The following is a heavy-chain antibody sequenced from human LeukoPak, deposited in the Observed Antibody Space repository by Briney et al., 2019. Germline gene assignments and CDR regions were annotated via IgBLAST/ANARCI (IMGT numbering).Heavy chain of an antibody. Sequence: PSQTLSPTCTVSGGSISSGGYYWSWIRQHPGKGLEWIGYIYYSGSTYYNPSLKSRVNMSVDTSQSQFSLKLTSVTAADTAVYYCARSNVLLWFGEPRAPWDYWGQGTLVTVSS. V-gene: IGHV4-31*03. CDR1: GGSISSGGYY. D-gene: IGHD3-10*01. CDR2: IYYSGST. CDR3: ARSNVLLWFGEPRAPWDY. J-gene: IGHJ4*02.